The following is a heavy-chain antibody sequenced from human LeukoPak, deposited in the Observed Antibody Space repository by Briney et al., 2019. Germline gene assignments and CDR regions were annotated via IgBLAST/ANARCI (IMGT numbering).Heavy chain of an antibody. Sequence: ASVKVSCKVSGYTLTELSMHWVRQAPGKGLEWMGGFDPEDGETIYAQKFQGRVTMTEDTSTDTAYMELSSLRSEDTAVYYCATLIAVAGTLWFDPWGQGTLVTVSS. CDR3: ATLIAVAGTLWFDP. D-gene: IGHD6-19*01. CDR2: FDPEDGET. J-gene: IGHJ5*02. V-gene: IGHV1-24*01. CDR1: GYTLTELS.